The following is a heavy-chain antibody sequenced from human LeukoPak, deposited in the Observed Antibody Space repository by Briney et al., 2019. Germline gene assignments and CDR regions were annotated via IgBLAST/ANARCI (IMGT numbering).Heavy chain of an antibody. J-gene: IGHJ4*02. V-gene: IGHV3-7*03. CDR1: GFTFSSYW. CDR2: IKQDESEK. CDR3: ARGALYYDILTGYYSYLFDY. D-gene: IGHD3-9*01. Sequence: GGSLRLSCAASGFTFSSYWMSWVRQAPGKGLEWVANIKQDESEKYYVDSVKGRFTISRDNAKNSLYLQMNSLRAEDTAVYYCARGALYYDILTGYYSYLFDYWGQGTLVTVSS.